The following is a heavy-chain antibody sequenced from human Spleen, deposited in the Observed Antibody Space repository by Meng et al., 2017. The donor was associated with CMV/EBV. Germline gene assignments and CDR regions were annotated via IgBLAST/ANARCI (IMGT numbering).Heavy chain of an antibody. V-gene: IGHV1-2*02. Sequence: ASVKVSCKASGYTFSSYYMHWVRQAPGQGLEWMGWINPSSGGTNYAQRFQGRVTMTRDTSIRTVYMELSRLRSDDTAVYFCARALSGYETFDPWGQGTLVTVSS. J-gene: IGHJ5*02. CDR2: INPSSGGT. D-gene: IGHD5-12*01. CDR3: ARALSGYETFDP. CDR1: GYTFSSYY.